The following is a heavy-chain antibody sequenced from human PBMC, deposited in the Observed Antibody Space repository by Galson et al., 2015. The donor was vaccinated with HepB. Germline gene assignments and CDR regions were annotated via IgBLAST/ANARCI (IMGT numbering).Heavy chain of an antibody. D-gene: IGHD3-22*01. Sequence: TLSLTCTVSGGSISSGAYYWSWIRQHPGKGLEWIGYVFYRGTTYHNPSLKSRVTILLDTSKNRFSLKVNSVTAADTAVYYCARGRPDTSGYYYCDYWGQGALVTVSS. J-gene: IGHJ4*02. CDR2: VFYRGTT. V-gene: IGHV4-31*03. CDR1: GGSISSGAYY. CDR3: ARGRPDTSGYYYCDY.